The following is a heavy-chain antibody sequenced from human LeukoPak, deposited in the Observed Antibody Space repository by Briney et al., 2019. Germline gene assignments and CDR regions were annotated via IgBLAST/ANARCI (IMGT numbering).Heavy chain of an antibody. V-gene: IGHV3-15*01. Sequence: PGGSLRLSCAGSGFTFSDAWMSWVRQAPGKGLEWVGRIKSKDEDETTDYAAPVKGRFTISRDDSKNTLYLQMNSLKTEDTAVYYCTTVGRITMRGDFDYWGQGTLVTVSS. J-gene: IGHJ4*02. CDR3: TTVGRITMRGDFDY. CDR2: IKSKDEDETT. D-gene: IGHD3-22*01. CDR1: GFTFSDAW.